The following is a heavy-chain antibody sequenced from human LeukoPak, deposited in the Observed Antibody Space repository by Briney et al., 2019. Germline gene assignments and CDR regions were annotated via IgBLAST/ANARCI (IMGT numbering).Heavy chain of an antibody. V-gene: IGHV1-69*05. CDR2: IIPIFGTA. CDR3: ARARVDYYDSSGYYSLDY. J-gene: IGHJ4*02. D-gene: IGHD3-22*01. Sequence: GASVKVSCKASGGTFSSYAISWVRQAPGQGLEWMGGIIPIFGTANYAQKFQGRVTMTRDTSTSTVYMELSSLRSEDTAVYYCARARVDYYDSSGYYSLDYWGQGTLVTVSS. CDR1: GGTFSSYA.